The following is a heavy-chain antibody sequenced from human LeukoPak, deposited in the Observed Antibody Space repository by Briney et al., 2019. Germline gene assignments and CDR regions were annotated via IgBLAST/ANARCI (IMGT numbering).Heavy chain of an antibody. CDR3: ASRTPDSSKGDY. V-gene: IGHV3-21*01. CDR2: ISSSSSYI. Sequence: GGSLRLSCAASGFTLRSYDMSWVRQAPGKGLEWVSSISSSSSYIHYADSVKGRFTISRDNAKNSLYLQMNSLRAEDTAVYYCASRTPDSSKGDYWGQGTLVTVSS. J-gene: IGHJ4*02. CDR1: GFTLRSYD. D-gene: IGHD3-22*01.